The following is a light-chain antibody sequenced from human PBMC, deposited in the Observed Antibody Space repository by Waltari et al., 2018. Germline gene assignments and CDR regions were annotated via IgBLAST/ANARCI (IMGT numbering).Light chain of an antibody. CDR3: QQSYSTPFT. CDR2: AAF. CDR1: QDISNY. J-gene: IGKJ3*01. Sequence: DIQMTQSPSSLSASVGDRVTITCQASQDISNYLNWYQQKPGKAPNLLISAAFNLETGVPSRFSGSGSGTDFTLTISSLQPEDFATYYCQQSYSTPFTFGPGTKVDIK. V-gene: IGKV1-39*01.